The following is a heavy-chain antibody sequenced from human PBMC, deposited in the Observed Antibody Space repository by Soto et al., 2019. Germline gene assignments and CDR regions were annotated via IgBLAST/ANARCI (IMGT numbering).Heavy chain of an antibody. Sequence: GGSLRLSCAASGFTFSSYAMSWVRQAPGKGLEWVSAISGSGGSTYYGHSVKGRFTISRDNSKNRLYLQMNSLRAEDTAVYYCAKAQYGGNYYYGMDVWGQGTTVTVSS. CDR3: AKAQYGGNYYYGMDV. V-gene: IGHV3-23*01. J-gene: IGHJ6*02. D-gene: IGHD2-8*01. CDR2: ISGSGGST. CDR1: GFTFSSYA.